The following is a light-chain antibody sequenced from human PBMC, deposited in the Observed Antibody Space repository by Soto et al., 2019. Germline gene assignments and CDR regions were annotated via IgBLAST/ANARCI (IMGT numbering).Light chain of an antibody. CDR1: QTISSW. CDR3: QHYNSYSEA. V-gene: IGKV1-5*03. CDR2: KAS. Sequence: DIQMTQSPSILSGSVGDRVTITCRASQTISSWLAWYQQKPGKAPKLLIYKASTLKSGVPSRFSGSGSGTKFTLTISSLQPDDFATYYCQHYNSYSEAFGQGTKVDLK. J-gene: IGKJ1*01.